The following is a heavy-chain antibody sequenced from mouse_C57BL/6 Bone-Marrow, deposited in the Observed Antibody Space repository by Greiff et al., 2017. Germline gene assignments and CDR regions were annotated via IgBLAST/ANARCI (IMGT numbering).Heavy chain of an antibody. Sequence: VKLQESGPELVKPGASVKLSCKASGYTFTSYWMHWVKQRPGQGLEWIGRIHPSDSDTNYNQKFKGKATLTVDKSSSTAYMQLSSLTSEDSAVYYCAIVDGYFYAMDYWGQGTSVTVSS. J-gene: IGHJ4*01. D-gene: IGHD2-3*01. CDR2: IHPSDSDT. V-gene: IGHV1-74*01. CDR3: AIVDGYFYAMDY. CDR1: GYTFTSYW.